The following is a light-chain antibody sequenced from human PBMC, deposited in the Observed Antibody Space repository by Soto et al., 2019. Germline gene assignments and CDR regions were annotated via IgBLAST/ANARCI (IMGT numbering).Light chain of an antibody. Sequence: EIVLIQSPATLSLSPGERATLSCRASQSVSSYLAWYQQKPGQAPRLLIYGASNRATGIPDRFSGSGSGTDFTLTISRLEPEDFAVYYCHQYGSAPWTFGQGTKVDIK. CDR3: HQYGSAPWT. V-gene: IGKV3-20*01. CDR1: QSVSSY. CDR2: GAS. J-gene: IGKJ1*01.